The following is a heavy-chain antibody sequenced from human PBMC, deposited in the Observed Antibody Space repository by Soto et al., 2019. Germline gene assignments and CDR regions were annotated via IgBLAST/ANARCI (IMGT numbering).Heavy chain of an antibody. V-gene: IGHV3-21*01. Sequence: EVQLVESGGGLVKPGGSLRLSCAASGFTFSSYSINWVRQAPGKGLEWVPPISSSSSYIYYGDSVKGRLTISRDNAKNSRYLQMHSLRAEDTATYYCARVHFYDSSGFYLRGQGTLVTVSS. D-gene: IGHD3-22*01. J-gene: IGHJ4*02. CDR3: ARVHFYDSSGFYL. CDR1: GFTFSSYS. CDR2: ISSSSSYI.